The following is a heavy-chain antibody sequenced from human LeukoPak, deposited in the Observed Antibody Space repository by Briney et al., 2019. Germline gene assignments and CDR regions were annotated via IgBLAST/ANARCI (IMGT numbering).Heavy chain of an antibody. CDR2: ISYDGSNK. V-gene: IGHV3-30*03. CDR3: ARKTRIRTPLYYYYMDV. D-gene: IGHD3-3*02. J-gene: IGHJ6*03. Sequence: PGGSLRLSCTASGFTFSSTGMHWVRQAPGKGLDWVAVISYDGSNKYYADSVKGRFTISRDNSKNTLYLQMNSLRAEDTAVYYCARKTRIRTPLYYYYMDVWGKGTTVTVSS. CDR1: GFTFSSTG.